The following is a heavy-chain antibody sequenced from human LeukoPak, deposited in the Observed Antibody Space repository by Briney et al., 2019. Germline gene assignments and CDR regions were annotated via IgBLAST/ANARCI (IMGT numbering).Heavy chain of an antibody. D-gene: IGHD3-22*01. CDR2: IIPIFGTA. J-gene: IGHJ3*02. Sequence: GASVKVSCKASGGTFSSYAISWVRQAPGQGLEWMGRIIPIFGTANYAQKFQGRVTITADKSTGTAYMELSSLRSEDAAVYYCAREYYYDSSGYYYPDAFDIWGQGTMVTVSS. CDR3: AREYYYDSSGYYYPDAFDI. CDR1: GGTFSSYA. V-gene: IGHV1-69*06.